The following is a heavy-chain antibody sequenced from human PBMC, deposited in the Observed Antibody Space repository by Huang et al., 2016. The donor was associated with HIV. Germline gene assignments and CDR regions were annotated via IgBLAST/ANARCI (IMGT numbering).Heavy chain of an antibody. J-gene: IGHJ4*02. CDR1: GGSISRSSYH. CDR2: IYYNGGT. V-gene: IGHV4-39*01. CDR3: ARLPGPSKFLSGYHTIDY. D-gene: IGHD3-3*01. Sequence: QLQLQESGPGLVKPSETLSLTCTVSGGSISRSSYHWGWIRQSPGKGLEWIGSIYYNGGTNYNPSLKSRVTISVDTSKNEFSVNLSSVTAADTAVYYCARLPGPSKFLSGYHTIDYWGQGTLVTVSS.